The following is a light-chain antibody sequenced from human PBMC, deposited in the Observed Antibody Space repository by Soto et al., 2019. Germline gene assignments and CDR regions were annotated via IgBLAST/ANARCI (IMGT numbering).Light chain of an antibody. V-gene: IGKV3-11*01. CDR1: QSVSRY. CDR3: QQRYGWPPIT. Sequence: EIVLTQSPATLSLSPGERATLSYRASQSVSRYLAWYQQKPGQAPRLLIYDASNRATGIPARLSGSGSETDFTLTISSLEPEDFAVYYCQQRYGWPPITFGQGTRLEIK. J-gene: IGKJ5*01. CDR2: DAS.